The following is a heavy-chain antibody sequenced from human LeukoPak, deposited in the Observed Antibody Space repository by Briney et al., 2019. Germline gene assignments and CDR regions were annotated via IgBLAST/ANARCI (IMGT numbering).Heavy chain of an antibody. CDR3: AKNPKRYSYGYFWFDP. CDR2: ISGSGGST. Sequence: GGSLRLSCAASGFTFSSYAMSWVRQAPGKGLEWVSAISGSGGSTYYADSVKGRFTISGDNSKNTLYLQMNSLRAEDTAVYYCAKNPKRYSYGYFWFDPWGQGTLVTVSS. J-gene: IGHJ5*02. V-gene: IGHV3-23*01. D-gene: IGHD5-18*01. CDR1: GFTFSSYA.